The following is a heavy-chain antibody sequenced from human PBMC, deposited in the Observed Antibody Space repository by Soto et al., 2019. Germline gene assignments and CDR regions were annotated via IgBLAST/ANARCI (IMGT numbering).Heavy chain of an antibody. CDR3: AKDKERGGYDSDFDS. CDR1: VFTFGTYG. J-gene: IGHJ4*02. D-gene: IGHD3-3*01. Sequence: GSLRRCCAASVFTFGTYGMGWVREAPGKGLEWVSTITGGNTYYAASVKGRFTISRDNYKNTLYLQMSSLRAEDTALYYCAKDKERGGYDSDFDSWGQGTLVTVSS. CDR2: ITGGNT. V-gene: IGHV3-23*01.